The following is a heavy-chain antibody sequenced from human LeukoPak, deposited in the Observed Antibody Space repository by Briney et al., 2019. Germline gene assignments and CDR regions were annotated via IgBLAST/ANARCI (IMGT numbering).Heavy chain of an antibody. D-gene: IGHD2-2*02. Sequence: SETLSLTCTVSGGSISSYYWSWIRQPPGKGLEWIGYIYYSGSTNYNPSLKSRVTISVDTSKNQFSLKLSSVTAADTAVYYCARNPTRTYCSSTSCYTVGSKTRGNIDYWGQGTLVTVSS. V-gene: IGHV4-59*12. CDR3: ARNPTRTYCSSTSCYTVGSKTRGNIDY. J-gene: IGHJ4*02. CDR2: IYYSGST. CDR1: GGSISSYY.